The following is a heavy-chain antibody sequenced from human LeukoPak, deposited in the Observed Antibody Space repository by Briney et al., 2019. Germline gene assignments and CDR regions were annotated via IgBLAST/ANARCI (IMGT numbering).Heavy chain of an antibody. Sequence: SQTLSLNCAVSGGSISSGGYSWSWIRQPPGKGLEWIGYIYHSGSTYYNPSLKSRVTISVDRSKNQFSLKLSSVTAADTAVYYCASLLYGDYGYYFDYWGQGTLVTVSS. V-gene: IGHV4-30-2*01. D-gene: IGHD4-17*01. CDR2: IYHSGST. CDR3: ASLLYGDYGYYFDY. CDR1: GGSISSGGYS. J-gene: IGHJ4*02.